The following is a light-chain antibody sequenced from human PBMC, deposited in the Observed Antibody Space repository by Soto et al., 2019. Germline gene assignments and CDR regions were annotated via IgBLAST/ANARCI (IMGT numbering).Light chain of an antibody. Sequence: QSALTQPASVSGSPGQSITISCTGTSSDVGGYNYVSWYQQHPGKAPKLMIYDVSNRPSGVSNRFSGSKSGNTASLTISGRQAEDEADYYCNSYTSSRVVFGGGTKLTVL. V-gene: IGLV2-14*01. CDR2: DVS. CDR3: NSYTSSRVV. J-gene: IGLJ2*01. CDR1: SSDVGGYNY.